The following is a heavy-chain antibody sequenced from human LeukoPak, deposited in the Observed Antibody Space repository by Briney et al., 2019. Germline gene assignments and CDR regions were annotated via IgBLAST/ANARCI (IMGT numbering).Heavy chain of an antibody. CDR1: GGTFSSYA. D-gene: IGHD1-14*01. Sequence: GASVKVSCKASGGTFSSYAISWVRQAPGQGLEWMGWISAYNGNTNYAQKLQGRVTMTTDTSTSTAYMELRSLRSDDTAVYYCAREVFPYYYGMDVWGQGTTVTVSS. J-gene: IGHJ6*02. V-gene: IGHV1-18*01. CDR2: ISAYNGNT. CDR3: AREVFPYYYGMDV.